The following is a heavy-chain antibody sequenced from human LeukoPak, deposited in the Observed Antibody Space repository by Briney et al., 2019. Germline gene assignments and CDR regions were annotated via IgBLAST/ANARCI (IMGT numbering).Heavy chain of an antibody. Sequence: SVNVSCKASVCSFSSYAISWVGQDPGQRLEWMGRIIPILVIANYAQKFQGRVTITADKPTSTAYMELSSLRSEDTAVYYCASNLDIVATIKRPSQRLAEGDYWGQGTLVTVSS. CDR2: IIPILVIA. CDR1: VCSFSSYA. J-gene: IGHJ4*02. D-gene: IGHD5-12*01. V-gene: IGHV1-69*04. CDR3: ASNLDIVATIKRPSQRLAEGDY.